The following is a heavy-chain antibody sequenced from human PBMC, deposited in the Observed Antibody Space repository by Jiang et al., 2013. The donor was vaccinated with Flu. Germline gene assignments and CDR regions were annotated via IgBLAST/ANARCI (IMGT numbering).Heavy chain of an antibody. V-gene: IGHV4-38-2*02. CDR3: ARDGSGSYPTDF. J-gene: IGHJ4*02. Sequence: GLVKPSETLSLACTVSGFSISSGYYWGWIRQPPGKGLEWIGSIYHTGSTNYNPSLKSRLTIAVDTSKNQFSLKLTSVTAADTAVYYCARDGSGSYPTDFWGPGTLVTVSS. D-gene: IGHD1-26*01. CDR1: GFSISSGYY. CDR2: IYHTGST.